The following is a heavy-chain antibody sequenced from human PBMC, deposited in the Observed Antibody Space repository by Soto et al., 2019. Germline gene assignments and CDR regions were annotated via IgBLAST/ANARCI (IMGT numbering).Heavy chain of an antibody. V-gene: IGHV1-8*01. CDR1: GYTFTSYD. J-gene: IGHJ6*02. CDR2: MNPNSGNT. Sequence: QVQLVQSGAEVKKPGASVKVSCKASGYTFTSYDINWVRQATGQGLEWMGWMNPNSGNTGYAQKFQGRVTMNRKTSISTAYMELSSLRSEDTAVYYCARGAGYSSGWYPTNYYYYYGMDVWGQGTTVTVSS. CDR3: ARGAGYSSGWYPTNYYYYYGMDV. D-gene: IGHD6-19*01.